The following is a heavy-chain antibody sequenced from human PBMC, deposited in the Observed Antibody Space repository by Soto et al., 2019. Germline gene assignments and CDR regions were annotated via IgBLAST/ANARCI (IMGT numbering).Heavy chain of an antibody. CDR2: LSGSGTSI. V-gene: IGHV3-11*01. J-gene: IGHJ4*02. Sequence: QVKLVESGGALVKPGGSLRLSCAASGFTFIDYYMIWIRQAPGKGLEWVSYLSGSGTSIYYADSVKGRFIISRDNANDSLYLQMNSLRADDTAVYYCARIEGDCTGGACYSGGFDYWGQGTLVSVSS. CDR3: ARIEGDCTGGACYSGGFDY. CDR1: GFTFIDYY. D-gene: IGHD2-8*02.